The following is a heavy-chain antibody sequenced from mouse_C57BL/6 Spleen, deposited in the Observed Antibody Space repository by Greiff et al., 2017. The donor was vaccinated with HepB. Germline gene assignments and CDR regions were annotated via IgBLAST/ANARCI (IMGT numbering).Heavy chain of an antibody. J-gene: IGHJ2*01. Sequence: QVQLQQPGAELVRPGTSVKLSCKASGYTFTSYWMHWVKQRPGQGLEWIGVIDPSDSYTNYNQKFKGKATLTVDTSSSTAYMQLSSLTSEDSAVYYGARGATVVAPYFDYWGQGTTLTVSS. D-gene: IGHD1-1*01. CDR3: ARGATVVAPYFDY. CDR2: IDPSDSYT. V-gene: IGHV1-59*01. CDR1: GYTFTSYW.